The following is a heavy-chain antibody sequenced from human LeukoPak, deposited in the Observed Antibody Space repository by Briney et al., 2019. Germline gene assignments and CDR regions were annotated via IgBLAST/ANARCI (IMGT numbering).Heavy chain of an antibody. CDR3: ARDRIAAAVIKGMAV. V-gene: IGHV3-66*01. D-gene: IGHD6-13*01. J-gene: IGHJ6*02. CDR1: GVTVSSNY. CDR2: IYSGGST. Sequence: GGSLRLSCAASGVTVSSNYMSWVRQAPGKGLGWVSVIYSGGSTYYADSVKGRFTISRDNSKDTLYLQMNSLRAEDTAVYYCARDRIAAAVIKGMAVWGQGTTVTVSS.